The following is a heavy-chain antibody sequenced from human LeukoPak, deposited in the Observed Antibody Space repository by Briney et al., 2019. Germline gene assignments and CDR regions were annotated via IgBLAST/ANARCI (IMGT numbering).Heavy chain of an antibody. V-gene: IGHV4-30-2*01. J-gene: IGHJ4*02. D-gene: IGHD1-26*01. CDR1: GGSISSGGYS. Sequence: MASQTLSLTCAVSGGSISSGGYSWSWIRQPPGKGLEWIGYIYHSGSTYYNPSLKSRVTISVDRSKNQFSLKLSSVTAADTAVYYCARSLVGATHFDYWGQGTLVTVSS. CDR2: IYHSGST. CDR3: ARSLVGATHFDY.